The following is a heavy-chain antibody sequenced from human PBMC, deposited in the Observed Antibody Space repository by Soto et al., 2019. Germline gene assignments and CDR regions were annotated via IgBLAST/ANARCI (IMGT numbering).Heavy chain of an antibody. J-gene: IGHJ5*02. D-gene: IGHD3-3*01. V-gene: IGHV1-46*01. CDR1: GYTFTSYY. CDR2: INPSGGST. Sequence: ASVKVSCKASGYTFTSYYMHWVRQAPGQGLEWMGIINPSGGSTSYARKFQGRVTMTRDTSTSTVYMELSSLRSEDTAVYYCASGERFNWFDPWGQGTLVTVSS. CDR3: ASGERFNWFDP.